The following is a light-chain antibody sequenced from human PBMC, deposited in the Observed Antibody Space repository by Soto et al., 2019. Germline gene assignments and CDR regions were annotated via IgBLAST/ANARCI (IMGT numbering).Light chain of an antibody. CDR3: SSYTTSNTRQIV. V-gene: IGLV2-14*03. CDR2: DVS. Sequence: QSVLTRPASVSGAAGESITISCTGTSSDVGGYNYVSWYQHHPGKAPKLMIFDVSNRPSGVSNRFSGFKSGNTASLTISGLQPEDEADYYCSSYTTSNTRQIVFGTGTKVTVL. CDR1: SSDVGGYNY. J-gene: IGLJ1*01.